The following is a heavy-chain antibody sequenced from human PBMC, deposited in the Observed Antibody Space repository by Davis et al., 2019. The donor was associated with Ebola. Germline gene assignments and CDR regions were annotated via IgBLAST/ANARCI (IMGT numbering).Heavy chain of an antibody. J-gene: IGHJ4*02. CDR2: IFSNDEK. CDR1: GFSLSNASMG. CDR3: ARSGYSYGYVDY. D-gene: IGHD5-18*01. Sequence: SGPTLPNPPEPLTLTCTVSGFSLSNASMGVCWLRQPTGNALEWLAHIFSNDEKSYSTSLKSRLTISKDTSKSQVVLTMTNMDPVDTATYYCARSGYSYGYVDYWGQGTLVTVSS. V-gene: IGHV2-26*01.